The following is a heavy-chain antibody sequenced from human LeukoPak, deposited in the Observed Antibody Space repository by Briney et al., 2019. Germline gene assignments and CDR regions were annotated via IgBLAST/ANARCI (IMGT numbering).Heavy chain of an antibody. J-gene: IGHJ4*02. CDR1: GYSISSGYY. Sequence: SETLSLTCTVSGYSISSGYYWGWIRQPPGKGLEWIGSIYHSGSTYYNPSLKSRVTISVDTSKNQFSLKLSSVTAADTAVYYRARDRNYPFDYWGQGTLVTVSS. D-gene: IGHD1-7*01. CDR2: IYHSGST. V-gene: IGHV4-38-2*02. CDR3: ARDRNYPFDY.